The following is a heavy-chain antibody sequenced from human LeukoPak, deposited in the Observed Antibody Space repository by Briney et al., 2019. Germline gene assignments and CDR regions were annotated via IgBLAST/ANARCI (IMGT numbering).Heavy chain of an antibody. CDR1: GFTFSGYW. D-gene: IGHD3-10*01. J-gene: IGHJ4*02. CDR3: ARAMGAWTYFDY. CDR2: IKHDGSDK. Sequence: PGGSLRLSCAASGFTFSGYWMTWVRQAPGKGLEWVANIKHDGSDKYYVDSVKGRFTISRDNAENSLYLQMNSLRAEDTAVYYCARAMGAWTYFDYWGQGTLVTVSS. V-gene: IGHV3-7*03.